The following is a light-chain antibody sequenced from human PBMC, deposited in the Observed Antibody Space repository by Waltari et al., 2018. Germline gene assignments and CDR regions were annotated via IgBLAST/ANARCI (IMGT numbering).Light chain of an antibody. V-gene: IGLV1-44*01. CDR3: AVWDDSLGGV. J-gene: IGLJ3*02. CDR2: NDK. CDR1: NSNIGGTS. Sequence: QSVLTQPPSVSGTPGQSVTISCSGSNSNIGGTSVTWYQQLPRTAPKLLIYNDKQGPSGVPDRFSASKSGTSASLAITGLQSEDEADYYCAVWDDSLGGVFGGGTKLTVL.